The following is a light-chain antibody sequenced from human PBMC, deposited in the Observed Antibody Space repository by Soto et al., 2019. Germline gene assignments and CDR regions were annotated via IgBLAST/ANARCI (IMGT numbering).Light chain of an antibody. CDR1: QSVGSS. V-gene: IGKV3-11*01. CDR2: DAS. CDR3: QQRSRSLT. J-gene: IGKJ4*01. Sequence: EIVLTQSPDTLSLSPGGRATLSCRASQSVGSSLAWYQQKPGQAPRLLIYDASNRPTGIQARFSGSGSGTDFTLTISSLEPEDFAVYFCQQRSRSLTFGGGTRVEIK.